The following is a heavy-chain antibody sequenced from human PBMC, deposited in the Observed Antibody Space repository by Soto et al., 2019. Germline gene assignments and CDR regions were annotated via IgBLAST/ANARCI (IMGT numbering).Heavy chain of an antibody. D-gene: IGHD3-3*01. CDR1: GFTFSSYW. J-gene: IGHJ6*02. CDR2: IKQDGSEK. Sequence: SLRLSCAASGFTFSSYWMSWVRQAPGKGLEWVANIKQDGSEKYYVDSVKGRFTISRDNAKNSLYLQMNSLRAEDTAVYYCARELRGYYDFWSGYYSGYYYYGTDVPGQGTKVTVS. V-gene: IGHV3-7*03. CDR3: ARELRGYYDFWSGYYSGYYYYGTDV.